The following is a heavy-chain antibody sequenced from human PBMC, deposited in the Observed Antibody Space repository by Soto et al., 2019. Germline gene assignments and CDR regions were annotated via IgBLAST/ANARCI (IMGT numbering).Heavy chain of an antibody. V-gene: IGHV1-18*04. CDR2: ISAYNGNT. CDR1: GYTFTSYG. Sequence: ASVKVSCKASGYTFTSYGISWVRQAPGQGLEWMGWISAYNGNTNYAQKLQGRVTMTTDTSTSTAYMELRSLRSDDTAMYYCARSAVVRSPDDAFDIWGQGTMVTVSS. D-gene: IGHD2-2*01. CDR3: ARSAVVRSPDDAFDI. J-gene: IGHJ3*02.